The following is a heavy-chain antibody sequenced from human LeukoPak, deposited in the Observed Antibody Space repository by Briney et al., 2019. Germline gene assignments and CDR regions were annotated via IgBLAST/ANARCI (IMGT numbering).Heavy chain of an antibody. CDR1: GFTFSSNG. V-gene: IGHV3-30*02. J-gene: IGHJ4*02. D-gene: IGHD3-16*01. CDR3: ANGGGAYDVIDY. Sequence: GGSLRLSCAASGFTFSSNGMHWVRQAPGKGLEWVAYIRYDGSNKFYTVSVKGRFTISRDNSKNTLYLQMNSLRSEDTGVYYCANGGGAYDVIDYWGQGTLVTVSS. CDR2: IRYDGSNK.